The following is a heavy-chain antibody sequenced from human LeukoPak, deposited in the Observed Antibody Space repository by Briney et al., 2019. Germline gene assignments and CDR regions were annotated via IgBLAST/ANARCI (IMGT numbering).Heavy chain of an antibody. CDR2: IWYDGSNK. J-gene: IGHJ4*02. CDR1: GFTFSSYG. V-gene: IGHV3-33*01. Sequence: GGSLRLSCAASGFTFSSYGMHWVRQAPGKGLEWVAVIWYDGSNKYYADSGKGRFTISRDDSKNTLYLQMNSLRAEDTAVYYCARETGSAVGSTDFDYWGQGTLVTVSS. D-gene: IGHD4-17*01. CDR3: ARETGSAVGSTDFDY.